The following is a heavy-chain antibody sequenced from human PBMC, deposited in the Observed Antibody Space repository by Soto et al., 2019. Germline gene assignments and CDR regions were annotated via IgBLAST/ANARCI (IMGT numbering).Heavy chain of an antibody. CDR1: GYTFTSYG. Sequence: ASVKVSCKASGYTFTSYGISWVRQAPGQGLEWMGWISAYNGNTNYAQKLQGRVTMTTDTSTSTTYMELRSQKTDDTAVYYCARDRFIIMVRGVIILGFPSSNWFDPWGQGTLVTVSS. J-gene: IGHJ5*02. CDR2: ISAYNGNT. CDR3: ARDRFIIMVRGVIILGFPSSNWFDP. V-gene: IGHV1-18*01. D-gene: IGHD3-10*01.